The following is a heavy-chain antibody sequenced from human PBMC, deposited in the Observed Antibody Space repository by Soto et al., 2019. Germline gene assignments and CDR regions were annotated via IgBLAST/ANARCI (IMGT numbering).Heavy chain of an antibody. CDR3: AKDMVGLVPAAPSLQYYYYYGMEV. CDR2: ISGSGGST. J-gene: IGHJ6*01. CDR1: GFTFSSYA. V-gene: IGHV3-23*01. D-gene: IGHD2-2*01. Sequence: GGSLRLSCAASGFTFSSYAMSWVRQAPGKGLEWVSAISGSGGSTYYADSVKGRFTISRDNSKNTLYLQMNSLRAEDTAVYYCAKDMVGLVPAAPSLQYYYYYGMEVWGQGTTVTVSS.